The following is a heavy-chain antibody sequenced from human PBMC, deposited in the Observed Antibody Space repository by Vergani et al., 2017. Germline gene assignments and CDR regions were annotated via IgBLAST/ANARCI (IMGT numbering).Heavy chain of an antibody. J-gene: IGHJ4*02. D-gene: IGHD6-6*01. V-gene: IGHV4-39*01. CDR1: GGSISSSSYY. CDR3: ASSPRAARPVDY. Sequence: QVQLQESGPGLVKPSGTLSLTCAVSGGSISSSSYYWGWIRQPPGKGLEWIGSIYYSGSTYYNPSLKSRVTISVDTSKNQFSLKLSSVTAEDTAVYYCASSPRAARPVDYWGQGTLVTVSS. CDR2: IYYSGST.